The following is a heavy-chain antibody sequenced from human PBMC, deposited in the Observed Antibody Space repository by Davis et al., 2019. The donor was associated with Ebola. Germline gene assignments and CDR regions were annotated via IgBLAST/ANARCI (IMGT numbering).Heavy chain of an antibody. Sequence: GESPKISCAASGFTFSSYAMSWVRQAPGKGLEWVSAISGSGGSTYYADSVKGRFTISRDNSKNTLYLQMNSLRAEDTAVYYCAKEKYGSGSYYMDVWGKGTTVTVAS. CDR1: GFTFSSYA. D-gene: IGHD3-10*01. J-gene: IGHJ6*03. CDR2: ISGSGGST. CDR3: AKEKYGSGSYYMDV. V-gene: IGHV3-23*01.